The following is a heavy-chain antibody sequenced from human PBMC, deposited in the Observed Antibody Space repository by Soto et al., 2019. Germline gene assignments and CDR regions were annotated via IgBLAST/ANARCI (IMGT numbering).Heavy chain of an antibody. CDR3: ATGPRYCSGGSCSRRWFDP. CDR2: FDPEDGET. J-gene: IGHJ5*02. V-gene: IGHV1-24*01. Sequence: ASVKVSCKVSGYTLTELSMHWVRQTPGKGLEWMGGFDPEDGETIYAQKFQGRVTMTEDTSTDTAYMELSSLRSEDTAVYYCATGPRYCSGGSCSRRWFDPWGQGTLVTVSS. D-gene: IGHD2-15*01. CDR1: GYTLTELS.